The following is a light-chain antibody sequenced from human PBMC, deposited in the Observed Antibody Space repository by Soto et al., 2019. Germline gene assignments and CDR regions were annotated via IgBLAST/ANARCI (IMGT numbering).Light chain of an antibody. CDR1: GSDVGTYKY. CDR2: EVS. Sequence: QSALTQPASVSGSPGQSITISCTGTGSDVGTYKYVSWYQQHPGKAPKLMIYEVSNRPSGVSTRFSGSKSGNTASLTISGLQAEDEADYYCSSYTTTSTLAFGGGTQLTVL. V-gene: IGLV2-14*03. J-gene: IGLJ2*01. CDR3: SSYTTTSTLA.